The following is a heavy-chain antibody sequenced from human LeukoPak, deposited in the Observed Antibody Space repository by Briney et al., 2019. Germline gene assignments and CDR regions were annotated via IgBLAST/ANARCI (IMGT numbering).Heavy chain of an antibody. Sequence: ASETLSLTCTVSGGSISSGGYYWSWIRQHPGKGLEWIGYIYYSGSTYYNPSLKSRVTISVDTSKNQFSLKLGSVTAADTAVYYCARGPVGGSYCDYWGQGTLVTVSS. V-gene: IGHV4-31*03. CDR1: GGSISSGGYY. CDR2: IYYSGST. D-gene: IGHD1-26*01. J-gene: IGHJ4*02. CDR3: ARGPVGGSYCDY.